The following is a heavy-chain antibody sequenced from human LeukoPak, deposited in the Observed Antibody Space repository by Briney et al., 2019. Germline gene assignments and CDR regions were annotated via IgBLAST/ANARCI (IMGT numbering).Heavy chain of an antibody. J-gene: IGHJ4*02. V-gene: IGHV1-46*01. D-gene: IGHD2-15*01. Sequence: ASVKVSCKASEYTFTSYYMHWVRQAPGQGLEWMGIINPSGGSTSYAQKFQGRVTMTRDTPTSTVYMELSSLRSEDTAVYYCARALYCSGGSCYEGLNYWGQGTLVTVSS. CDR2: INPSGGST. CDR3: ARALYCSGGSCYEGLNY. CDR1: EYTFTSYY.